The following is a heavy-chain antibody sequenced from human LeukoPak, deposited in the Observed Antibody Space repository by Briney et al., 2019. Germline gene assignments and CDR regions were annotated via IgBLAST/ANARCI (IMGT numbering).Heavy chain of an antibody. J-gene: IGHJ5*02. CDR3: ARDEAWLLA. Sequence: GASVKVSCKASGYTFISYGIHWVRQAPGQRLEWMGWINVGNGNTKYSQKFQGRVTNTRDTSASTAYMELSSLRSEDTAVYYCARDEAWLLAWGQGTLVTVSS. D-gene: IGHD5-12*01. V-gene: IGHV1-3*01. CDR2: INVGNGNT. CDR1: GYTFISYG.